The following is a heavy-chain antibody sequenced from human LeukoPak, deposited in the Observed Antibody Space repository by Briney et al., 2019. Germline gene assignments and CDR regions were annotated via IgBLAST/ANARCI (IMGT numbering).Heavy chain of an antibody. V-gene: IGHV4-59*01. CDR3: ARDYDILTGYASDI. D-gene: IGHD3-9*01. CDR1: GGSISSYY. Sequence: PSETLSLTCTVSGGSISSYYWSWIRQPPGKGLEWIGYIYYSGSTNYNPSLKSRVTISVDTSKNQFSLKLSSVTAADTAVYYCARDYDILTGYASDIWGQGTMVTVSS. J-gene: IGHJ3*02. CDR2: IYYSGST.